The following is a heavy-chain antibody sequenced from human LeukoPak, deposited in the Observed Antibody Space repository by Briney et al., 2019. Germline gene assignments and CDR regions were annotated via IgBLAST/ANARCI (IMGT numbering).Heavy chain of an antibody. CDR2: INDRGIAT. D-gene: IGHD1-14*01. J-gene: IGHJ6*03. CDR1: GFTFSNYA. Sequence: GGSLRLSCAASGFTFSNYAMSWVRQAPGKGLEWVSTINDRGIATYYADSVKGRFTISRDNSKNTLYLQMNSLRAEDTAVYYCAKDRTDCYYYMDVWGKGTTVTVSS. CDR3: AKDRTDCYYYMDV. V-gene: IGHV3-23*01.